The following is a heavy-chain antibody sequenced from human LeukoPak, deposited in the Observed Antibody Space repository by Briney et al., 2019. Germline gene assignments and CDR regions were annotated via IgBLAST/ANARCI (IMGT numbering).Heavy chain of an antibody. Sequence: ASVKVSCKASGYTFTSYGISWVRQAPGQGLEWMGWINPNSGGTNYAQKFQGRVTMTRDTSISTAYMELSSLRSEDTAMYYCARSRWELLVYFDYWGQGTLVTVSS. CDR3: ARSRWELLVYFDY. CDR2: INPNSGGT. V-gene: IGHV1-2*02. J-gene: IGHJ4*02. CDR1: GYTFTSYG. D-gene: IGHD1-26*01.